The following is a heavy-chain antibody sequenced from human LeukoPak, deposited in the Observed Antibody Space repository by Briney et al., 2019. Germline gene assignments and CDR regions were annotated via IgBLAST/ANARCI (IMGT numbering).Heavy chain of an antibody. CDR1: GGTFSSYA. J-gene: IGHJ4*02. V-gene: IGHV1-69*04. Sequence: SVKVSCKASGGTFSSYAIIWVRQAPGQGLEWMGRIIPILGIANYAQKFQGRVTITADKSTSTAYMELSSLRSEDTAVYYCAKGLRRRNYYDSSGYLGFDYWGQGTLVTVSS. D-gene: IGHD3-22*01. CDR3: AKGLRRRNYYDSSGYLGFDY. CDR2: IIPILGIA.